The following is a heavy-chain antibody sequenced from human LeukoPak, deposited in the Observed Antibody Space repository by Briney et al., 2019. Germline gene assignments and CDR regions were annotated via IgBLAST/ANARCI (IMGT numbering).Heavy chain of an antibody. V-gene: IGHV4-59*01. J-gene: IGHJ4*02. CDR1: GGSISSYY. CDR2: IYYSGST. D-gene: IGHD6-19*01. Sequence: ASETLSLTCTVSGGSISSYYWRWIRQPPGKGLEWIGYIYYSGSTNYNPSLKSRVTISVDTSKNQFSLKLSSVTAADTAVYYCARAYSSGWYGYYFDYWGQGTLVTVSS. CDR3: ARAYSSGWYGYYFDY.